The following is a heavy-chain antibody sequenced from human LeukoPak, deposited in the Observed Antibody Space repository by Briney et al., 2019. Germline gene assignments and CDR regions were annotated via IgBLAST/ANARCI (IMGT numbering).Heavy chain of an antibody. CDR1: GGSISSYY. V-gene: IGHV4-59*08. CDR3: ARRRTVMVGHPYFDD. CDR2: IYYSGST. D-gene: IGHD5-18*01. Sequence: SETLSLTCTVSGGSISSYYWSWIRQPPGKGLEWIGYIYYSGSTNYNPSLKSRVTIPVDTSRNQFSLKLSSVTAADTAVYYCARRRTVMVGHPYFDDWGQGTLVTVSS. J-gene: IGHJ4*02.